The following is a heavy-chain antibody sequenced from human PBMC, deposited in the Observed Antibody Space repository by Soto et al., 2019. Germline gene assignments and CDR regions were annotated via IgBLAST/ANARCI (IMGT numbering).Heavy chain of an antibody. Sequence: GGSLRLSCAVSGFPFSTYGFHWVRQPPDKGLEWVAVIVSDGSAKYHADSVEGRFTISRDNSKDTLYLQMNSLRAEDTAVYYCARDDAFGNENGFDIWGQGTMVTVSS. CDR2: IVSDGSAK. J-gene: IGHJ3*02. CDR3: ARDDAFGNENGFDI. V-gene: IGHV3-33*01. D-gene: IGHD1-1*01. CDR1: GFPFSTYG.